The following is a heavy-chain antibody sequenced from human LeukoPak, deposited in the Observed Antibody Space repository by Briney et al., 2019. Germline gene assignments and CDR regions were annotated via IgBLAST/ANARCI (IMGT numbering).Heavy chain of an antibody. CDR3: APVALATSWFDP. CDR2: ISHSGSTT. Sequence: PSETLSLTCAVYGGSFSAYYWSWIRQPPGKGLEWNGEISHSGSTTNYNPSLKNRVTISVDTSKNQFSLRLSSVTAADTSVYYCAPVALATSWFDPWGQGTLVTVSS. J-gene: IGHJ5*02. D-gene: IGHD6-19*01. CDR1: GGSFSAYY. V-gene: IGHV4-34*01.